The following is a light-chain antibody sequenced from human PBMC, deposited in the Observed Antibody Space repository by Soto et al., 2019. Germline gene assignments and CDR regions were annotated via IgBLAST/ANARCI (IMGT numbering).Light chain of an antibody. J-gene: IGKJ3*01. CDR3: QQGNSFPFT. CDR1: QGISNW. Sequence: DIQMTQSTSSVSASVGDRVSITCRASQGISNWLAWYQQKPGRAPKLLIYAASSLQSGVSSRFSGSGSGTDFTLTISSLQPEDFETYYCQQGNSFPFTFGPGTKVDIK. V-gene: IGKV1D-12*01. CDR2: AAS.